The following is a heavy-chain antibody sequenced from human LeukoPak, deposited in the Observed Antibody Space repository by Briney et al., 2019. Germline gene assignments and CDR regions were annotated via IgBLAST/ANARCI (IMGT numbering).Heavy chain of an antibody. D-gene: IGHD6-13*01. J-gene: IGHJ5*02. CDR2: ISSSSSYI. Sequence: PGGSLRLSCAASGFTFSSYSMNWVRQAPGKGLEWVSSISSSSSYIYYADSVKGRFTISRDNAKNSLYLQMNSLRAEDTAVYYCARDTEEYSSSWYSWFDPWGQGTLVTVSS. CDR1: GFTFSSYS. V-gene: IGHV3-21*01. CDR3: ARDTEEYSSSWYSWFDP.